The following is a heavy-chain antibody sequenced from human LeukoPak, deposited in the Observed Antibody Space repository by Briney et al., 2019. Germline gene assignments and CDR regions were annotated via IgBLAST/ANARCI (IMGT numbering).Heavy chain of an antibody. J-gene: IGHJ4*02. CDR3: ARHYDFWSGYWGYFDY. Sequence: GGSLRLSCAASGFTFSDYYMSWIRQAPGKGLEWVSYISSSGSTIYYADSVKGRFTISRDNAKNSLYLQMNSLRAEDTAVYYCARHYDFWSGYWGYFDYWGQGTLVTVSS. CDR2: ISSSGSTI. D-gene: IGHD3-3*01. V-gene: IGHV3-11*04. CDR1: GFTFSDYY.